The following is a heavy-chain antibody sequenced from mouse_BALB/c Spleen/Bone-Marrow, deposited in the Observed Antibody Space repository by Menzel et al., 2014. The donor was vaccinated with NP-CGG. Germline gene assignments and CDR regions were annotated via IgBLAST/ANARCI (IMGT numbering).Heavy chain of an antibody. CDR1: GYTFTSYV. Sequence: EVQLQQSGPELVKPGASVKMSCKASGYTFTSYVMHWVKQKPGQDLEWIEYINPYNDGTKYNEKFKGKATLTSDKSSSTAYMELSSLTSEDSAVFYCARSGRYDGFAYWGQGTLVTVSA. J-gene: IGHJ3*01. D-gene: IGHD2-14*01. CDR3: ARSGRYDGFAY. CDR2: INPYNDGT. V-gene: IGHV1-14*01.